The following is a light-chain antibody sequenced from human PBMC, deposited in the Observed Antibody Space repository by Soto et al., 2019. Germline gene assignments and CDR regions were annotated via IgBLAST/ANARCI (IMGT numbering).Light chain of an antibody. Sequence: QSALTQPRSVSGSSGQSVTISCTGTSSDVGGYNYVSWYQQHPGKAPKLMIYDVNKRPSGVPDRFSGSKSGNTASLTISGLQAEDEADYYCCSYAGSYTVVFGGGTQLTVL. J-gene: IGLJ2*01. V-gene: IGLV2-11*01. CDR2: DVN. CDR3: CSYAGSYTVV. CDR1: SSDVGGYNY.